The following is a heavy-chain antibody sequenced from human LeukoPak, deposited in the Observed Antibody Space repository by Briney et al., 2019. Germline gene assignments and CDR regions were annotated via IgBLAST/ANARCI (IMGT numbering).Heavy chain of an antibody. Sequence: SETLSLTCTVSGGSISSSTYYWGWIRRPPGKGLEWIGSIYYSGSTNYNPSLKSRVTVSVDTSKNQFSLKLSSVTAADTAVYYCVRGSTLRHYQYWGQGTLVTVSS. CDR1: GGSISSSTYY. D-gene: IGHD3-16*01. CDR3: VRGSTLRHYQY. CDR2: IYYSGST. J-gene: IGHJ4*02. V-gene: IGHV4-39*01.